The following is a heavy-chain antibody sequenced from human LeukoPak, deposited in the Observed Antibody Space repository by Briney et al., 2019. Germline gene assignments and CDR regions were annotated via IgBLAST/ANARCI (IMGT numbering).Heavy chain of an antibody. J-gene: IGHJ4*02. CDR3: ARQYSGYDTYYFDY. D-gene: IGHD5-12*01. Sequence: GGSLRLSCAASGFTFSSYWMSWVRQAPGKGLEWVANIKQDGSEKYYVDSVKGRFTTSRDNAKNSLYLQMNSLRAEDTAVYYCARQYSGYDTYYFDYWGQGTLVTVSS. CDR1: GFTFSSYW. V-gene: IGHV3-7*01. CDR2: IKQDGSEK.